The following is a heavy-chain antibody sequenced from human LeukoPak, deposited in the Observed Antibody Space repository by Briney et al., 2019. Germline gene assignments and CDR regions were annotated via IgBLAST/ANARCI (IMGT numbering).Heavy chain of an antibody. V-gene: IGHV1-8*01. J-gene: IGHJ5*02. D-gene: IGHD3-3*01. CDR3: EFTKRSGYYTRWFDP. Sequence: ASVKVSCKASGYTFTSYDIKWVRQATGQGLEWMGWMNPNGGNTGYAQKFQGRVTMTRNTSISTVYIELSSLRSEDTAVYYCEFTKRSGYYTRWFDPWGQGTHLTVSS. CDR1: GYTFTSYD. CDR2: MNPNGGNT.